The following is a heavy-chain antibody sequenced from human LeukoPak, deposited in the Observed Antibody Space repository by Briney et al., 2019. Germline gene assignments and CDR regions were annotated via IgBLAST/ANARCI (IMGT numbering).Heavy chain of an antibody. D-gene: IGHD5-18*01. CDR2: INPNSGGT. J-gene: IGHJ5*02. Sequence: ASVKVSRKASGYTFTSYDINWVRQATGQGLEWMGWINPNSGGTNYAQKFQGRVTMTRDTSISTAYMELSRLRSDDTAVYYCARAFALGGAMVTSYWFDPWGQGTLVTVSS. CDR1: GYTFTSYD. CDR3: ARAFALGGAMVTSYWFDP. V-gene: IGHV1-2*02.